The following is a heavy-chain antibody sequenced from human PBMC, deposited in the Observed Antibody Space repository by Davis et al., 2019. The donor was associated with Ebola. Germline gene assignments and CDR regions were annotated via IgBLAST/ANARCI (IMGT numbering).Heavy chain of an antibody. D-gene: IGHD3-22*01. V-gene: IGHV4-61*08. J-gene: IGHJ3*02. Sequence: SETLSLTCTVSGGSISSGDYYWSWIRQPPGKGLEWIGYIYYSGSTNYNPSLKSRVTISVDTSKNQFSLKLSSVTAADTAVYYCARGTVVVGNDAFDIWGQGTMVTVSS. CDR1: GGSISSGDYY. CDR2: IYYSGST. CDR3: ARGTVVVGNDAFDI.